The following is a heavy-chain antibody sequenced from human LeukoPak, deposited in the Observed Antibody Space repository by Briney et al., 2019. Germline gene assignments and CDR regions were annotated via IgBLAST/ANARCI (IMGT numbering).Heavy chain of an antibody. CDR1: GYTSTSYG. Sequence: ASVKVSCKTSGYTSTSYGVSWVRQAPGQGLEWMGWISPYSADTSYAQKFQGRVTVTTDTSTSTAYMELRSLRPDDTAVYYCARDPAAAGNVDYWGQGTLVTVSP. CDR2: ISPYSADT. V-gene: IGHV1-18*01. J-gene: IGHJ4*02. CDR3: ARDPAAAGNVDY. D-gene: IGHD6-13*01.